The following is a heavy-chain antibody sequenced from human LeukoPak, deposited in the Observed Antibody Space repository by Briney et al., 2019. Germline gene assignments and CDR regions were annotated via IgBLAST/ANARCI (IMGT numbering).Heavy chain of an antibody. J-gene: IGHJ4*02. Sequence: PGGSLRLSCAASGFTFSSYSMNWVRQAPGKGLEWVSSISSSSSYIYYADSVKGRFTISRDNAKNSLYLQMNSRRAEDTAVYYCARERYSYGSGYYFDYWGQGALVTVSS. CDR2: ISSSSSYI. CDR1: GFTFSSYS. CDR3: ARERYSYGSGYYFDY. V-gene: IGHV3-21*01. D-gene: IGHD3-10*01.